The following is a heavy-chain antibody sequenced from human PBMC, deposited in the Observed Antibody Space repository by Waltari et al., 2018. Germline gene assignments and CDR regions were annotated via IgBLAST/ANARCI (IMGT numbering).Heavy chain of an antibody. CDR2: ISWNSGSI. CDR1: GFTFDDYA. D-gene: IGHD6-19*01. V-gene: IGHV3-9*01. J-gene: IGHJ4*02. Sequence: EVQLVESGGGLVQPGRSLRLSCAASGFTFDDYAMHWVRQAPGKGLEWVSGISWNSGSIGYADAVKCRFTISRDNAKNSLYLQMNSLRSEDTAVYYCARGKGIAVAGTVGYFDYWGQGTLVTVSS. CDR3: ARGKGIAVAGTVGYFDY.